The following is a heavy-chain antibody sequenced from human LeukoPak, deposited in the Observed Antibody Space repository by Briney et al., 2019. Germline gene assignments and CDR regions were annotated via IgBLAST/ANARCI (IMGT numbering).Heavy chain of an antibody. CDR2: IYSGGLT. Sequence: GGSLRLSCAASGFTVSSHFMSWVRQAPGKGLEWVSVIYSGGLTYYADSVKGRFTIPRDTSRNTLYLQMNSLRAEDTAVYYCAREPLTGYYGFDYWGQGTLVTVSS. CDR1: GFTVSSHF. CDR3: AREPLTGYYGFDY. D-gene: IGHD3-9*01. J-gene: IGHJ4*02. V-gene: IGHV3-53*01.